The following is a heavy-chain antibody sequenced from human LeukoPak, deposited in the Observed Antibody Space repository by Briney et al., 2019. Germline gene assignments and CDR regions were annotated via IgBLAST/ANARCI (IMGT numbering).Heavy chain of an antibody. Sequence: PGGPLRLSCAASGFTFTSYAMSWVRQAPGKGLEWVSAITGTGGSTYYADSVKGRFTISRDNSKNTLYLQMNSLRAEDTAVYYCARDDYGDYGLIDYWGQGTLVTVSS. CDR3: ARDDYGDYGLIDY. CDR2: ITGTGGST. CDR1: GFTFTSYA. D-gene: IGHD4-17*01. V-gene: IGHV3-23*01. J-gene: IGHJ4*02.